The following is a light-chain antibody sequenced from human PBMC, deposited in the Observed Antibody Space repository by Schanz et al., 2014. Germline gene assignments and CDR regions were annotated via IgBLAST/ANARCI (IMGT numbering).Light chain of an antibody. CDR1: QSISTW. V-gene: IGKV1-5*01. J-gene: IGKJ1*01. CDR3: QQSYTTPPWT. CDR2: DAS. Sequence: DIQMTQSPSTLSASVGDRVTVTCRASQSISTWLAWYQQKPGKAPNLLIYDASSLASGVPSRFSGSGSGTDFTLTISSLQPEDFATYYCQQSYTTPPWTFAQGTKVEIK.